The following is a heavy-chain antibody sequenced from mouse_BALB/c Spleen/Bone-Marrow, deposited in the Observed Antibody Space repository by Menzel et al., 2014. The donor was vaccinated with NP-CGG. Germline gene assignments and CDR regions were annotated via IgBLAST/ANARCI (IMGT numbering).Heavy chain of an antibody. Sequence: EVQGVESGGDLVKPGGSLKLPCAASGISFSTYGMSWVRQTPDKRLEWVATISSGDSYTYYPDSVKGRFTISRDNAKNTLYLQMSSLKSEDTARYYCAFITTVAYWGQGTLVTVSA. CDR1: GISFSTYG. V-gene: IGHV5-6*01. D-gene: IGHD1-1*01. J-gene: IGHJ3*01. CDR2: ISSGDSYT. CDR3: AFITTVAY.